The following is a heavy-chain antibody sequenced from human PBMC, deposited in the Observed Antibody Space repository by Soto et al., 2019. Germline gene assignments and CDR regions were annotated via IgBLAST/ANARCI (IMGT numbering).Heavy chain of an antibody. CDR2: INPATGAA. CDR1: GYPVTAYY. D-gene: IGHD3-3*01. CDR3: ARGVGVGVAGSAAFDM. J-gene: IGHJ3*02. V-gene: IGHV1-2*02. Sequence: QLHLVQSGAVVKKPGASVTVSCSASGYPVTAYYMHWVRQAPGRGLEWMGGINPATGAAKYTQTFQGRATMTRDTSTSTVFMELGGLTSVDTAVFYCARGVGVGVAGSAAFDMWGQGTVVTVSS.